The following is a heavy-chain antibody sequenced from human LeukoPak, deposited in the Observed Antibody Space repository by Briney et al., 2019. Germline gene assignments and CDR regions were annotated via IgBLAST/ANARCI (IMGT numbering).Heavy chain of an antibody. Sequence: PSQTLSLTCTVSSGSISSGTYYWSWIRQPAVSGLEWIGRITSSGSTNYNTSLKNRFTISVDTSKTHFSLKLSSVTAADTAVYYCARTPRIAAAESFDFWGQGTLVTVSS. V-gene: IGHV4-61*02. CDR1: SGSISSGTYY. D-gene: IGHD6-13*01. CDR3: ARTPRIAAAESFDF. J-gene: IGHJ4*02. CDR2: ITSSGST.